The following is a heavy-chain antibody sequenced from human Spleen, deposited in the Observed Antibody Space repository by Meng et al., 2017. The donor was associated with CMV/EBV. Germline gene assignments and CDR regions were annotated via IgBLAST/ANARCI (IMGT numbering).Heavy chain of an antibody. J-gene: IGHJ3*02. V-gene: IGHV1-18*04. D-gene: IGHD2-2*01. CDR1: GYTFTGYY. CDR2: ISAYNGNT. Sequence: ASVKVSCKASGYTFTGYYMHWVRQAPGQGLEWMGWISAYNGNTVYAQQFRGRLTMTTDSSTSTAYMELKSLRSDDSAVYYCAREGYQLLNGGSAFDIWGQGTMVTVSS. CDR3: AREGYQLLNGGSAFDI.